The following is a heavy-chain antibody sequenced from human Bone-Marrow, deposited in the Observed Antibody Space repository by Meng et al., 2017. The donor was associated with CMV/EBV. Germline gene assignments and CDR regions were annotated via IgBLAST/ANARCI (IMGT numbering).Heavy chain of an antibody. D-gene: IGHD1-26*01. CDR3: ARDSTIVGVKGYYYGMDV. J-gene: IGHJ6*02. CDR2: ISSSSSTI. V-gene: IGHV3-48*04. Sequence: GESLQISSPASGFTFSSYSMNWVRQAPGKGLEWVSYISSSSSTIYYADSVKGRFTISRDNAKNSLYQQMNSLRAEDTAVYYCARDSTIVGVKGYYYGMDVWGQGTTVTVSS. CDR1: GFTFSSYS.